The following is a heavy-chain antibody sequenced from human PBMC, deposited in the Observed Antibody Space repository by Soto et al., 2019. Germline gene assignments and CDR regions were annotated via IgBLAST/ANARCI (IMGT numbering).Heavy chain of an antibody. J-gene: IGHJ4*02. CDR1: GGSFSGYY. Sequence: SETLSLTCAVYGGSFSGYYWSWIRQPPGKGLEWIGEINHSGSTNYNPSLKSRVTISVDTSKNQFSLKLSSVTAADTAVYYCARGCIVGATPQCYWGQGTLVTVSS. CDR2: INHSGST. D-gene: IGHD1-26*01. CDR3: ARGCIVGATPQCY. V-gene: IGHV4-34*01.